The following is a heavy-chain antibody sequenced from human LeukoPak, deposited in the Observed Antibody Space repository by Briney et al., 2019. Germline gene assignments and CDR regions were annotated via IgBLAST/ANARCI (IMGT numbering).Heavy chain of an antibody. CDR3: ARARKTAWSKNPRIAAAMYYFDY. J-gene: IGHJ4*02. Sequence: SETMSLTCTVSGGSISSYYWSWIRQPAGKGLEWIGRIYTSESTNYNPSLKSRVTMSVDTSKNQFSLKLSSVTAADTAVYYCARARKTAWSKNPRIAAAMYYFDYWGQGTLVTVSS. V-gene: IGHV4-4*07. CDR2: IYTSEST. CDR1: GGSISSYY. D-gene: IGHD6-13*01.